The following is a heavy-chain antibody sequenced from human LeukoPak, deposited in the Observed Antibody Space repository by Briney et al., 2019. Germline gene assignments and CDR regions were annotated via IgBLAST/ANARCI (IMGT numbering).Heavy chain of an antibody. D-gene: IGHD6-19*01. CDR2: INPNSGGT. Sequence: ASVKISCKASGYTFTGYYMHWVRQAPGQGLEWMGWINPNSGGTNYAQKFQGRVTMTRDTSISTAYMELSRLRSDDTAVYYCARDLRYSSGWSASGMDVWGKGTTVTISS. CDR3: ARDLRYSSGWSASGMDV. J-gene: IGHJ6*03. CDR1: GYTFTGYY. V-gene: IGHV1-2*02.